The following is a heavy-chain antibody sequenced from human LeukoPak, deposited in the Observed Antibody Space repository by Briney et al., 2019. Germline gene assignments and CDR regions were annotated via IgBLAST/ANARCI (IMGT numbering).Heavy chain of an antibody. CDR1: GGSISSYY. CDR2: IYTSGST. D-gene: IGHD6-13*01. Sequence: SETLSLTCTVSGGSISSYYWSWIRQPAGKGLEWIERIYTSGSTNYNPSLKSRVTMSVDTSKNQFSLKLSSVTAADTAVYYCARDYKEGHSSSWFFNWFDPWGQGTLVTVSS. CDR3: ARDYKEGHSSSWFFNWFDP. J-gene: IGHJ5*02. V-gene: IGHV4-4*07.